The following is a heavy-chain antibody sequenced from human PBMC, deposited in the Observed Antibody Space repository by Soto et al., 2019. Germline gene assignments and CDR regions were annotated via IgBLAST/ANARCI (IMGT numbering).Heavy chain of an antibody. CDR3: ARAPMITDAFDI. J-gene: IGHJ3*02. Sequence: SETLSLTCTVSGGSVTSFYWSWIRQPPGKGLEWIGYVYYSGSTNYSPSLRSRVTISVGTSKNQFSLRLTSVTAADTAAYYCARAPMITDAFDIWGQGTMVTVSS. CDR1: GGSVTSFY. CDR2: VYYSGST. D-gene: IGHD3-22*01. V-gene: IGHV4-59*02.